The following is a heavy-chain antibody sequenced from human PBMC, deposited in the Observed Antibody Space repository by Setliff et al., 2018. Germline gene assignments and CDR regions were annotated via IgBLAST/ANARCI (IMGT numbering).Heavy chain of an antibody. J-gene: IGHJ4*02. V-gene: IGHV3-23*01. CDR2: ISGSGGST. D-gene: IGHD6-13*01. CDR1: GFSFSTYY. Sequence: GGSLRLSCAVSGFSFSTYYMMWFRQAPGKGLEWVSAISGSGGSTYYADSVKGRFTISRDNSKNTLYLQMNSLRAEDTAVYYCAKDSSSSWSFDYWGQGTLVTVSS. CDR3: AKDSSSSWSFDY.